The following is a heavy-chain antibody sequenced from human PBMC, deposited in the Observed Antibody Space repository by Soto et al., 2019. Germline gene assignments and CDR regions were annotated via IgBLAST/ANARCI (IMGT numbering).Heavy chain of an antibody. CDR2: IYWDDDK. Sequence: QITLKESGPTLVKPTQTLTLTCTFSGFSLSTSGVGVGWIRQPPGKALEWLALIYWDDDKCYSPSLKSRLTITKDTSKNQVVLTMTNMDPVDTATYYCAHVTVTNYAFDIWGQGTMVTVSS. CDR3: AHVTVTNYAFDI. CDR1: GFSLSTSGVG. V-gene: IGHV2-5*02. D-gene: IGHD4-17*01. J-gene: IGHJ3*02.